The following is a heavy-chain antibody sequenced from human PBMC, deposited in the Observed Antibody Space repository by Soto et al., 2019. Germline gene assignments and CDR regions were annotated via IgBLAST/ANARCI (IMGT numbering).Heavy chain of an antibody. CDR2: ISGSGGST. CDR1: GFTFSSYA. D-gene: IGHD3-22*01. J-gene: IGHJ4*02. Sequence: GGSLRLSCTASGFTFSSYAMSWVRQAPGKGLEWVSAISGSGGSTYYADSVKGRFTISRDNSKNTLYLQMNSLRAEDTAVYYCAKSRAIYYDSSGYGGNFEYWGQGTLVTVSS. V-gene: IGHV3-23*01. CDR3: AKSRAIYYDSSGYGGNFEY.